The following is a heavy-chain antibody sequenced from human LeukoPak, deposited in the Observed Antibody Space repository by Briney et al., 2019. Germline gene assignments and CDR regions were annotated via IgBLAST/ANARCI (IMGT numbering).Heavy chain of an antibody. Sequence: GGSLRLSCAASGFTFSSYWMHWVRQVPGKGLVWVSRINSDGSSTRYADSVKGRFTISRDNAKNTLYLQMNSLRAEDTAVYYCARDLGIAAAGVWYFDLWGHGTLVTVSS. CDR3: ARDLGIAAAGVWYFDL. D-gene: IGHD6-13*01. CDR2: INSDGSST. CDR1: GFTFSSYW. J-gene: IGHJ2*01. V-gene: IGHV3-74*01.